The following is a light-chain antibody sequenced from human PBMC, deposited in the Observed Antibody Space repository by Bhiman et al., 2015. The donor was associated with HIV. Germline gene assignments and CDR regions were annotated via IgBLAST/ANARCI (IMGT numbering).Light chain of an antibody. V-gene: IGLV1-51*01. J-gene: IGLJ3*02. CDR1: NSDIGRDF. CDR2: DND. CDR3: GAWDNSLSARV. Sequence: QSLLTQPPSVSAAPGQKVTISCSGGNSDIGRDFVSWYQQVPGTAPKLLIYDNDKRPSGIPDRFSGSKSGTSATLGITGLQTGDEADYYCGAWDNSLSARVFGGGTKLDRP.